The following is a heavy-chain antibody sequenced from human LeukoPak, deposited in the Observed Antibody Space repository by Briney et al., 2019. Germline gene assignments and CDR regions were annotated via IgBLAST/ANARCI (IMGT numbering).Heavy chain of an antibody. CDR1: GFTFSSYS. CDR3: ARGVRLRGFQH. CDR2: INHSGST. Sequence: GSLRLSCAASGFTFSSYSMNWVRQAPGKGLEWIGEINHSGSTNYNPSLKSRVTISVDTSKNQFSLKLSSVTAADTAVYYCARGVRLRGFQHWGQGTLVTVSS. V-gene: IGHV4-34*01. J-gene: IGHJ1*01. D-gene: IGHD4-17*01.